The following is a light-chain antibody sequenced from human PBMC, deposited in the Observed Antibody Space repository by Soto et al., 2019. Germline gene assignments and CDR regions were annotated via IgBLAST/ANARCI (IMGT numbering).Light chain of an antibody. V-gene: IGLV2-8*01. CDR3: SSYAGSKNLGV. J-gene: IGLJ2*01. CDR2: EVN. Sequence: QSALTQPPSASGSPGQSVTISCTGTSSDVGGYNFVSWYQQHPGKAPKLMIYEVNKRPSGVPDRFSGSKSGNTASLTVSGLQADDEADYYCSSYAGSKNLGVFGGGTKVTVL. CDR1: SSDVGGYNF.